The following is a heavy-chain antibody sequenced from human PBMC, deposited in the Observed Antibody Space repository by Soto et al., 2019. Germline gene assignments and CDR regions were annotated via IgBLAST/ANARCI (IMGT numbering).Heavy chain of an antibody. CDR1: GGSISSYY. CDR2: IYYSGST. V-gene: IGHV4-59*01. Sequence: SETLSLTCTVSGGSISSYYWSWIRQPPGEGLEWIGYIYYSGSTNYNPSLKSRVTISVDTSKNQFSLKLSSVTAADTAVYYCARVRGNYYDSSGYCDYWGQGTLVTVSS. D-gene: IGHD3-22*01. CDR3: ARVRGNYYDSSGYCDY. J-gene: IGHJ4*02.